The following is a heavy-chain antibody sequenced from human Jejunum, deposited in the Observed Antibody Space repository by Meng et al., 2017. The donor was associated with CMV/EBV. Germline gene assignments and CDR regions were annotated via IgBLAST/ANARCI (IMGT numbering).Heavy chain of an antibody. CDR1: GDSVTTRGNF. CDR3: ARGYSSLDY. Sequence: LTCTVAGDSVTTRGNFWSWVRQSPGKGLEWIGYISYSGTTQYNPSFESRVSMLADTSNSQFSLKLTSVTVADTAVYFCARGYSSLDYWGQGTLVTVSS. J-gene: IGHJ4*02. V-gene: IGHV4-61*08. D-gene: IGHD5-18*01. CDR2: ISYSGTT.